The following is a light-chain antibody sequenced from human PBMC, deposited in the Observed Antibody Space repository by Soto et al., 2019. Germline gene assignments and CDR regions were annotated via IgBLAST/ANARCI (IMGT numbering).Light chain of an antibody. CDR1: SSDVGGYNY. CDR3: SSYTLSITPYV. Sequence: QSALTQPASVSGSPGQSITISCTGTSSDVGGYNYVSWYQQHPGKAPKLMIYEVSNRPSGVSNRFSGSKSGNTASLTISGLHPEHDAHYSSSSYTLSITPYVFATGTKVTVL. J-gene: IGLJ1*01. CDR2: EVS. V-gene: IGLV2-14*01.